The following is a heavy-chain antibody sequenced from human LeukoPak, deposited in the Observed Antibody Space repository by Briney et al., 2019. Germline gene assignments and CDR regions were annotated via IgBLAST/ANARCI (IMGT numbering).Heavy chain of an antibody. CDR2: IYYSGST. V-gene: IGHV4-31*03. Sequence: SETLSLTCTVSGGSISSGGYYWSWIRQHPGKGLEWIGYIYYSGSTYYNPSLKSRVTISVDTSKNQFSLKLSSVTAADTAVYYCAREPAGAYCGGDCYYHWGQGTLVTVSS. CDR3: AREPAGAYCGGDCYYH. CDR1: GGSISSGGYY. D-gene: IGHD2-21*02. J-gene: IGHJ5*02.